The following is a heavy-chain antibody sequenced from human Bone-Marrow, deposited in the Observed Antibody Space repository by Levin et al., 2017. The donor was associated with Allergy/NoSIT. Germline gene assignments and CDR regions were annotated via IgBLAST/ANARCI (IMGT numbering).Heavy chain of an antibody. D-gene: IGHD1-14*01. CDR3: AKHNAYSFES. CDR1: GGSISDNW. J-gene: IGHJ5*01. V-gene: IGHV4-4*02. CDR2: IHHSGNT. Sequence: SETLSLTCAVSGGSISDNWWSWVRQPPGKGLEWIGEIHHSGNTNYNSSLKSRVTISVDKSKNHVSLRLSSLTAADAAMYYCAKHNAYSFESWGQGTLVTVSS.